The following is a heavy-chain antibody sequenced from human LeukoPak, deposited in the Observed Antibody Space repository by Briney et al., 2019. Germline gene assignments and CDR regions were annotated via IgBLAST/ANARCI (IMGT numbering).Heavy chain of an antibody. D-gene: IGHD1-7*01. V-gene: IGHV3-21*01. Sequence: LGGSLRLSCAASGFTFSRHSINWVRQAPGKGLEWVSSISSSSSYIYYADSVKGRFTISRDNAKNSLYLQMNSLRAEDTAVYYCARDSGNYLDAFDIWGQGTMVTVSS. CDR1: GFTFSRHS. J-gene: IGHJ3*02. CDR3: ARDSGNYLDAFDI. CDR2: ISSSSSYI.